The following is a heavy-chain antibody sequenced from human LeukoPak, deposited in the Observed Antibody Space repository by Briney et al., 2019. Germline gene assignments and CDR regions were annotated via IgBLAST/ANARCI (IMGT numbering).Heavy chain of an antibody. D-gene: IGHD3-22*01. V-gene: IGHV4-39*02. CDR3: ARLGLHRSGWHIYSYDY. CDR2: INYGGST. J-gene: IGHJ4*02. CDR1: GGSISSSSYY. Sequence: SETPSLTCTVSGGSISSSSYYWGWIRQPPGKGLEWIGNINYGGSTIYNPSLKSRVTISVDTSRNHFSLKVTSVTAADTAMYYCARLGLHRSGWHIYSYDYWAREAWSSSPQ.